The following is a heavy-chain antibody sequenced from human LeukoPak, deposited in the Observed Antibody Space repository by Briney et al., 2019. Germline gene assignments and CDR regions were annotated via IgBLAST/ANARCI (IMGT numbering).Heavy chain of an antibody. Sequence: GGSLRLSCAASGFTFSAYAMHWVRQAPGKGLEWVTVVSYDGTDEYYADSVKGRFSISRDNSKNTVYLHMNGLKTEDTAVYYCTRSNRESVRWLDPWGQGTLVTVSS. CDR3: TRSNRESVRWLDP. CDR1: GFTFSAYA. D-gene: IGHD3-10*01. J-gene: IGHJ5*02. CDR2: VSYDGTDE. V-gene: IGHV3-30-3*01.